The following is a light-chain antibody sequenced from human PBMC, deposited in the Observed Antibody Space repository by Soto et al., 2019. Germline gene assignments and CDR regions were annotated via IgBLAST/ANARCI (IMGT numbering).Light chain of an antibody. V-gene: IGKV1-5*01. Sequence: DIQITQSPATLSAPVGDRVTITCRASQSIGSSLAWYQQKPGKGPKLLIYDASTLESGVPSRFSGSGFGTEFALTISSLQPDDFATFYCQQYNSYGTFGQGTKVDIK. CDR2: DAS. J-gene: IGKJ2*01. CDR3: QQYNSYGT. CDR1: QSIGSS.